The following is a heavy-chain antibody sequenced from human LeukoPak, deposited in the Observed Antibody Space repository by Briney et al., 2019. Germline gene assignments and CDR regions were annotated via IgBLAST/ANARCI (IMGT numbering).Heavy chain of an antibody. Sequence: ASVKVSCKASGYTFTGYYMHWVRQAPGQGLEWMGWINPNTGGTYYSQKFQGRVTITRDTSITTAYMEVRRLKSDDTAVYYCARDPHYDYQYYFDYWGQGTLVTVSS. CDR2: INPNTGGT. V-gene: IGHV1-2*02. J-gene: IGHJ4*02. CDR1: GYTFTGYY. CDR3: ARDPHYDYQYYFDY. D-gene: IGHD3-3*01.